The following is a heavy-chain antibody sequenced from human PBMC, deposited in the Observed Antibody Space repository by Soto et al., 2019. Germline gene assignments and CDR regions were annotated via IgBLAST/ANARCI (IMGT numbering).Heavy chain of an antibody. J-gene: IGHJ4*02. V-gene: IGHV3-48*02. CDR3: VRGRDGYNESGDY. CDR1: GFTFSSYS. Sequence: PGGSLRLSCAASGFTFSSYSMNWVRQAPGKGLEWVSYISSSSSTIYYADSVKGRFTISRDNAKNSLYLQMNSLRDEDTAVYYCVRGRDGYNESGDYWGQGTLVTVSS. CDR2: ISSSSSTI. D-gene: IGHD5-12*01.